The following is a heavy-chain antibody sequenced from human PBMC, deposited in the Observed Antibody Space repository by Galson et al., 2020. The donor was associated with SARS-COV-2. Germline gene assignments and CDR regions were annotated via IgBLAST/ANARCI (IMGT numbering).Heavy chain of an antibody. J-gene: IGHJ4*02. Sequence: LSLTCAASGFTFTNYWMHWVRQVPGKGLVWVSRIYSDETTTTYADSVKGRFIVSRDNAKSTVYLQMNSLRAEDTAVYYCARGKSYYDTSGSRLSYWGQGTLVTVFS. CDR1: GFTFTNYW. CDR3: ARGKSYYDTSGSRLSY. CDR2: IYSDETTT. V-gene: IGHV3-74*01. D-gene: IGHD3-22*01.